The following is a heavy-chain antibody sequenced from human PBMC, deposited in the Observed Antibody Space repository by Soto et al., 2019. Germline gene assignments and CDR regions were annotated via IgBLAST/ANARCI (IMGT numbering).Heavy chain of an antibody. CDR3: ARGGTVTTLVSLSFGTGMDF. Sequence: ASVKVSCKASGYTFTSYAMHWVRQAPGQRLEWMGWINAGNGNTKYSQKFQGRVTITRDTSASTAYMELSSLRSEDTAVYSCARGGTVTTLVSLSFGTGMDFWGQGTTVTVSS. J-gene: IGHJ6*02. D-gene: IGHD4-4*01. CDR1: GYTFTSYA. V-gene: IGHV1-3*01. CDR2: INAGNGNT.